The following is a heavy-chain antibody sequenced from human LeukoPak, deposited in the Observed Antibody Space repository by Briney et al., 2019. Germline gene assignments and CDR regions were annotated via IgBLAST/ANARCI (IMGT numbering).Heavy chain of an antibody. CDR3: ARGVSSTAIINY. CDR1: GGSISTSSYY. Sequence: SETLSLTCTVSGGSISTSSYYWGWIRQPPGKGLEWIGSIYYSGSTYYNPSLKSRVTISVDTSKNQFSLKLSSVTAADTAVYYCARGVSSTAIINYWGQGTLVTVSS. CDR2: IYYSGST. J-gene: IGHJ4*02. D-gene: IGHD5-18*01. V-gene: IGHV4-39*01.